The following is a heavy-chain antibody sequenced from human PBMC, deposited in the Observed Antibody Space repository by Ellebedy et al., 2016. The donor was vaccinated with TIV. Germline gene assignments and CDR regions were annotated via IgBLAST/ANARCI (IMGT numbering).Heavy chain of an antibody. Sequence: GESLKISCAASGFTFNSYSMNWVRQAPGKGLEWVSSISSSSTYTNYADSVKGRFTISRDNSKDTLFLQMNSLRAEDTAIYFCARDPVGVGPAFDVWGQGTMVTVSS. CDR2: ISSSSTYT. V-gene: IGHV3-21*04. CDR3: ARDPVGVGPAFDV. J-gene: IGHJ3*01. D-gene: IGHD4-23*01. CDR1: GFTFNSYS.